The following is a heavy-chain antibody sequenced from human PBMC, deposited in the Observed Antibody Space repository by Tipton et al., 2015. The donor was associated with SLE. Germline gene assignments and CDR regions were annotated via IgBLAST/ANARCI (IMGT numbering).Heavy chain of an antibody. V-gene: IGHV4-34*01. CDR3: ARCTIFGVVRGSFDS. J-gene: IGHJ4*02. Sequence: LRLSCAVYGGSFSDYFWTWIRQSPGKGLEWIGDVNHSGSTDYHPSLKSRVTMSVDTSENQFSLKLTSVTAADTALYYCARCTIFGVVRGSFDSWGQGTLVTVS. CDR2: VNHSGST. CDR1: GGSFSDYF. D-gene: IGHD3-3*01.